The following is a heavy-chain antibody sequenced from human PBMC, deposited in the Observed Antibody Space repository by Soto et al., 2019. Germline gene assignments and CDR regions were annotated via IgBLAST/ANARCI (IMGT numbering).Heavy chain of an antibody. Sequence: QLQLVQSGAEVRKPGSSVNVSCKASGGTFGTYAISWVRQAPGQGLEWMGGIAFIHGTANYEQKFQGRVTITADISASTTYLELSSLRSDDTAVYYCARDGWVTMRHFAFWGQGTMVTVSS. CDR3: ARDGWVTMRHFAF. CDR1: GGTFGTYA. V-gene: IGHV1-69*06. D-gene: IGHD4-17*01. J-gene: IGHJ3*01. CDR2: IAFIHGTA.